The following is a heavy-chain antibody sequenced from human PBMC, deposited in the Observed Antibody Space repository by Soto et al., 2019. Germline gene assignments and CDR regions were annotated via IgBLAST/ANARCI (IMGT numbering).Heavy chain of an antibody. V-gene: IGHV4-31*03. D-gene: IGHD2-21*01. J-gene: IGHJ5*02. CDR1: GRSISSGGYY. Sequence: QVQLQESGPGLVKPSQTLSLTCTVSGRSISSGGYYCTWIRQRPGKGLEWIGYIYYNGNTYYNPSLKSRLNISLDTSKNQFSLRLISVTAAYTALYYCATETGNVGEHLLDTWGQGILVTVSS. CDR2: IYYNGNT. CDR3: ATETGNVGEHLLDT.